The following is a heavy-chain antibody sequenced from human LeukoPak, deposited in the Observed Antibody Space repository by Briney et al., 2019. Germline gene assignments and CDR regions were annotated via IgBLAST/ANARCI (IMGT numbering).Heavy chain of an antibody. CDR2: IKQDGSEK. J-gene: IGHJ4*02. CDR3: ARGRRYYYDSSGYLDY. D-gene: IGHD3-22*01. V-gene: IGHV3-7*01. Sequence: GGSLRLSCAASGFTFSSYWMSWVRQAPGKGLEWVANIKQDGSEKYYVDSVKGRFTISRDNAKNSLYLQMNSLRAEDTAVYYCARGRRYYYDSSGYLDYWGQGTLVTVSS. CDR1: GFTFSSYW.